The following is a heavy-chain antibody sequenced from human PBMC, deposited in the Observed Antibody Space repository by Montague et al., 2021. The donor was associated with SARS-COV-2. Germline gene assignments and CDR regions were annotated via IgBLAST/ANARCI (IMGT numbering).Heavy chain of an antibody. V-gene: IGHV3-9*01. CDR2: ISWNSGSI. D-gene: IGHD3/OR15-3a*01. Sequence: SLRLSCAASGFTFGDYAMHWVRQAPGKGLEWVSGISWNSGSIGYADSVKGRFTISRDNAKNSLYLQMNSLRAEDTALYYCAKDMGGLGSFYYYYGMDVWGQGITVTVSS. CDR3: AKDMGGLGSFYYYYGMDV. CDR1: GFTFGDYA. J-gene: IGHJ6*02.